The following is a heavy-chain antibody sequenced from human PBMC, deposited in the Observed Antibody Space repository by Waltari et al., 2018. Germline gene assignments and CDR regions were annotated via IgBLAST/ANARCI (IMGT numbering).Heavy chain of an antibody. D-gene: IGHD2-15*01. CDR1: GGSISSGSYY. J-gene: IGHJ3*02. V-gene: IGHV4-61*09. CDR2: ISTSVGT. Sequence: QVQLQESGPGLVKPSQTLSLTCTVSGGSISSGSYYWSWIRQPAGKGLEWIGYISTSVGTTSTPSPNRRGTISVDTSKSHFSLKLSSVTAADTAVYYCARVRCSGGSCSSSDAFDICGQGTMVTASS. CDR3: ARVRCSGGSCSSSDAFDI.